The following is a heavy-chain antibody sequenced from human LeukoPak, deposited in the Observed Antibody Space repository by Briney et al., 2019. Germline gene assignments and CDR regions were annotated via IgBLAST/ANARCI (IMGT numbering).Heavy chain of an antibody. CDR1: GFTFSSYA. J-gene: IGHJ4*02. CDR3: ARGRLSSTSCYYY. Sequence: GGSLRLSCAASGFTFSSYAMHWVRQAPGKGLEYVSSISSNGGSTDYASSVKGRFTISRDNSKNTLYLQMNSLRAEDTAVYYCARGRLSSTSCYYYWGQGTLVTVSS. D-gene: IGHD2-2*01. V-gene: IGHV3-64*01. CDR2: ISSNGGST.